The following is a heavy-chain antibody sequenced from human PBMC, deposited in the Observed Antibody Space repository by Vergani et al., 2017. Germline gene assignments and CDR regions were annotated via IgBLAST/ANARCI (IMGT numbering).Heavy chain of an antibody. CDR3: ARGPISSSPYFDY. CDR2: INHSGST. J-gene: IGHJ4*02. Sequence: QVQLQESGPGLVKPSETLSLTCAVYGGSFSGYYWSWIRQPPGKGLEWIGEINHSGSTNYNPSLKSRVTISVDTSKNQFSLKLSSVTAADTAVYYCARGPISSSPYFDYWGQGTLVTVSS. D-gene: IGHD6-6*01. V-gene: IGHV4-34*01. CDR1: GGSFSGYY.